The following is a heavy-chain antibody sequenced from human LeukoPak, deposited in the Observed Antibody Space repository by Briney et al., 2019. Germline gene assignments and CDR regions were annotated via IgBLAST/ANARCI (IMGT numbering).Heavy chain of an antibody. CDR2: INHSGST. J-gene: IGHJ4*02. V-gene: IGHV4-34*01. CDR3: ARGGYSGRYS. Sequence: SETLSLTCAVYGVSFSGYCWSWIRQPPGKGLEWIGEINHSGSTNYNPSLKSRVTITVDTSKNQFSLKLSSVTAADTAVYYCARGGYSGRYSWGQGTLVTVSS. CDR1: GVSFSGYC. D-gene: IGHD5-12*01.